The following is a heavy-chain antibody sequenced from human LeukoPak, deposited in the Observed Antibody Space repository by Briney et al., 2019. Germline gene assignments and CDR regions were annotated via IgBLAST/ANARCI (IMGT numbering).Heavy chain of an antibody. J-gene: IGHJ4*02. V-gene: IGHV3-7*01. CDR3: ARGTGGLRPLDC. Sequence: PGGSLRLSCVASGFTFSSNWMSWVRQAPGKGLGGVAYIREDGGETYYVDSVKGRFTISRDNAKNSLYLQMNSLRVEDTAVCYCARGTGGLRPLDCWGQGTLVTVSS. D-gene: IGHD5-12*01. CDR2: IREDGGET. CDR1: GFTFSSNW.